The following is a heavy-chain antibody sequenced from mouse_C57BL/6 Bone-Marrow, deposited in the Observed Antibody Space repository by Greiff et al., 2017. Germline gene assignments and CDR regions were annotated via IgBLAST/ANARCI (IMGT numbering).Heavy chain of an antibody. CDR3: TTGGNYEAY. D-gene: IGHD2-1*01. CDR2: IDPENGDT. V-gene: IGHV14-4*01. CDR1: GFNIKDDY. J-gene: IGHJ3*01. Sequence: EVQGVESGAELVRPGASVKLSCTASGFNIKDDYMHWVKQRPEQGLEWIGWIDPENGDTEYASKFQGKATITADTSSNTAYLQLSSLTSEDTAVYYCTTGGNYEAYWGQGTLVTVSA.